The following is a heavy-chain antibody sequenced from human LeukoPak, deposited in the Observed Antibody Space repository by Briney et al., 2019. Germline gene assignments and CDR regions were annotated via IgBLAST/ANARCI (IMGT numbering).Heavy chain of an antibody. J-gene: IGHJ4*02. CDR3: AKDIALDYYDSSGYSN. CDR1: GFTFSSYA. Sequence: SGGSLRLSCAASGFTFSSYAMSWVRQAPGKGLEWVSAISGSGGSTYYADSVKGRFTISRDNSKNTLYLQMNSLRAEDTAVYYCAKDIALDYYDSSGYSNWGQGTLVTVSS. D-gene: IGHD3-22*01. CDR2: ISGSGGST. V-gene: IGHV3-23*01.